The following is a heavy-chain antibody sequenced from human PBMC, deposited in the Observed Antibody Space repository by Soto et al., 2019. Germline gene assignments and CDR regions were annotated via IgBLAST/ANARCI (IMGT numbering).Heavy chain of an antibody. CDR2: IFYAGNT. D-gene: IGHD6-13*01. Sequence: QLQLQESGPGLVKPSETLSLTGNVSGGSISSSRSYWAWFRQPPGKELEWIANIFYAGNTYYNPSLKSRVTVSVDTSKNQFSLKLDSVTAADTAVYYCARQAAAPGIDLWFDPWGQGTLVTVSS. CDR1: GGSISSSRSY. V-gene: IGHV4-39*01. CDR3: ARQAAAPGIDLWFDP. J-gene: IGHJ5*02.